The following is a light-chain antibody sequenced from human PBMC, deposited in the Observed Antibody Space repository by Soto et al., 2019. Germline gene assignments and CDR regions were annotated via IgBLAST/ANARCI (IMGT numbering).Light chain of an antibody. CDR1: QSVGSSH. Sequence: EIVLTQSPGTLSLSPGERATLSCRAIQSVGSSHLAWYQQKPGQAPSLLMYGASSRATGIPDRFSGSGSGTDFTLTISRLEPEDFAVYYCQQRSDWPLLTFGGGTKVDNK. CDR3: QQRSDWPLLT. V-gene: IGKV3D-20*02. J-gene: IGKJ4*01. CDR2: GAS.